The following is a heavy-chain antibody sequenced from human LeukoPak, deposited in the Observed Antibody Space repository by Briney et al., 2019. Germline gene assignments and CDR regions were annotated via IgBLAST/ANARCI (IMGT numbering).Heavy chain of an antibody. D-gene: IGHD3-10*01. CDR1: AFTFSSYS. CDR2: ISSTSVI. Sequence: GGSLRLSCAASAFTFSSYSMNWVRQAPGKGLEWVSYISSTSVIYYADSVKGRFTISRDNAKNSLYLLMDSLRAEDTAVYYCARAIGDSPYYGSGSYYGAFDYWGQGTLVTVSS. CDR3: ARAIGDSPYYGSGSYYGAFDY. J-gene: IGHJ4*02. V-gene: IGHV3-48*04.